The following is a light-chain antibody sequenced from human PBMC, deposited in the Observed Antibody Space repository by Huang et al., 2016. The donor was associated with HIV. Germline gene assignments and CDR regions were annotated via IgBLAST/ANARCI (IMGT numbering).Light chain of an antibody. CDR3: MQALQTPWT. J-gene: IGKJ1*01. CDR1: QSLLQSHGYMY. V-gene: IGKV2-28*01. CDR2: LGS. Sequence: IVMTQSPLSLSVTPGEPASISCRSSQSLLQSHGYMYLYWYVQKPGQSPQLLIYLGSSRASGVPDRFSGSAAGTDFSLRISRVEAEDVGVYYCMQALQTPWTFGQGTKVEIK.